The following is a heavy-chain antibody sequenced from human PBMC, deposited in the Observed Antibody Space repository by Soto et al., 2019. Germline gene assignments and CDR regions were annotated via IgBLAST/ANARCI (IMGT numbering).Heavy chain of an antibody. CDR3: EKEWGSGIYARACDF. CDR2: FDPEDGET. J-gene: IGHJ3*01. CDR1: RFTQTCIS. V-gene: IGHV1-24*01. Sequence: GAPVEPTSKVPRFTQTCISMHSAHHSTGKGLEWMGGFDPEDGETIYAQKFQGRVTMTEDTSTDTAYMELSSLRSEDTAVYYCEKEWGSGIYARACDFWGQGTMVT. D-gene: IGHD3-10*01.